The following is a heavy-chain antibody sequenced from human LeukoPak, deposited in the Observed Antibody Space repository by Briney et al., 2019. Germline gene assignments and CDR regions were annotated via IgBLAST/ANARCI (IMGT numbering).Heavy chain of an antibody. CDR2: ISGSGAGT. J-gene: IGHJ4*02. CDR3: AKDLAAGTSN. Sequence: GGPLRLSCAASGFTFSSYAMSRVRQAPGKGLEWVSAISGSGAGTYCADSMKGRFTISRDNSKNMLYLQMNSLRAEDTAVYYCAKDLAAGTSNWGQGTLVTVSS. V-gene: IGHV3-23*01. CDR1: GFTFSSYA. D-gene: IGHD6-13*01.